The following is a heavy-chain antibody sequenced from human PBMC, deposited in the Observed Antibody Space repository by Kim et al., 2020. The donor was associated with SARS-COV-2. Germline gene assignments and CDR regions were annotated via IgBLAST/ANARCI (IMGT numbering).Heavy chain of an antibody. J-gene: IGHJ4*02. CDR1: GGSFSGYY. CDR2: INHSGST. Sequence: SETLSLTCAVYGGSFSGYYWSWIRQPPGKGLEWIGEINHSGSTNYNPSLKSRVTISVDTSKNQFSLKLSSVTAADTAVYYCARGSGAYGSGFYWGQGTLVTVSS. CDR3: ARGSGAYGSGFY. D-gene: IGHD3-10*01. V-gene: IGHV4-34*01.